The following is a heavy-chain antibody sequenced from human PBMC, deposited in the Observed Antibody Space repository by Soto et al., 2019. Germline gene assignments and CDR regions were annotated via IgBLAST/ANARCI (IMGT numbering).Heavy chain of an antibody. CDR3: ARDRLDCSSTSCYRGWAPFDP. V-gene: IGHV4-31*03. CDR2: IYYSGST. D-gene: IGHD2-2*01. J-gene: IGHJ5*02. Sequence: PSETLSLTCTVSGGSISSGGYYWSWIRQHPGKGLEWIGYIYYSGSTYYNPSLKSRVTISVDTSKNQFSLKLSSVTAADTAVYYCARDRLDCSSTSCYRGWAPFDPWGQGTLVTVSS. CDR1: GGSISSGGYY.